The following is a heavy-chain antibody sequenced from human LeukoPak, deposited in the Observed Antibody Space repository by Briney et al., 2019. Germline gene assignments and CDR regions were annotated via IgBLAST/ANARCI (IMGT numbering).Heavy chain of an antibody. V-gene: IGHV3-21*01. CDR2: ISSSSSYI. Sequence: GGSLRLSCAASGFTFSSYSMNWVRQAPGKGLEWVSSISSSSSYIYYADSVKGRFTISRDNAKDSLYPQMNSLRAGDTAVYYCARVKYCSGGSCWGAVDYWGQGTLVTVSS. CDR1: GFTFSSYS. CDR3: ARVKYCSGGSCWGAVDY. J-gene: IGHJ4*02. D-gene: IGHD2-15*01.